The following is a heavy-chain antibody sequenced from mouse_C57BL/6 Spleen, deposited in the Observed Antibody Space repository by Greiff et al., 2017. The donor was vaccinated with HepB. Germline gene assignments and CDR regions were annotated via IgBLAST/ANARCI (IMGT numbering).Heavy chain of an antibody. J-gene: IGHJ3*01. CDR3: ARKERGGWFAY. CDR1: GFTFSDYG. Sequence: EVMLVESGGGLVKPGGSLKLSCAASGFTFSDYGMHWVRQAPEKGLEWVAYISSGSSTIYYADTVKGRFTISRDNAKNTLFLQRTSLRSEDTAMYYCARKERGGWFAYWGQGTLVTVSA. V-gene: IGHV5-17*01. CDR2: ISSGSSTI.